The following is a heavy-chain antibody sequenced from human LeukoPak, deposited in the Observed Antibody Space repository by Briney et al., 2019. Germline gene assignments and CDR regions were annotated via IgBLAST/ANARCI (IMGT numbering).Heavy chain of an antibody. Sequence: SETLSLTCGVHGGSFNDYSWSWVRQPPGKGLEWIGDINHSGSASYNPSFKSRFTISVDTSKNQFSLKLSSVTAADTAVYYCARLGLYTSSWYRFYYFDYWGPGTLVTVSS. CDR2: INHSGSA. CDR3: ARLGLYTSSWYRFYYFDY. CDR1: GGSFNDYS. V-gene: IGHV4-34*01. D-gene: IGHD6-13*01. J-gene: IGHJ4*02.